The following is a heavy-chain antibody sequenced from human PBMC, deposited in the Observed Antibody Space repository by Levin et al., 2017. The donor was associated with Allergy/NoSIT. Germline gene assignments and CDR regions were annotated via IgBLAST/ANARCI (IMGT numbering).Heavy chain of an antibody. D-gene: IGHD3-10*01. J-gene: IGHJ4*02. Sequence: GESLKISCKASGYTFTSYYMHWVRQAPGQGLEWMGIINPSGGSTSYAQKFQGRVTMTRDTSTSTVYMELSSLRSEDTAVYYCARESPRIYGSGSYSLDYWGQGTLVTVSS. V-gene: IGHV1-46*01. CDR2: INPSGGST. CDR1: GYTFTSYY. CDR3: ARESPRIYGSGSYSLDY.